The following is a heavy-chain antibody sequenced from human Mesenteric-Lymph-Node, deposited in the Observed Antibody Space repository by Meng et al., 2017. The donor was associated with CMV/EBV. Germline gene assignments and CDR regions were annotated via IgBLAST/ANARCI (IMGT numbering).Heavy chain of an antibody. V-gene: IGHV3-30*04. CDR3: ATDDFWSGIARTAYYYSGIDV. D-gene: IGHD3-3*01. Sequence: GGSLRLSCAASGFTFSNYAMHWVRQAPGKGLAWVAVISYGGSNKYYADSVKGRFTISRDNSNNTLYLQMNSLRAEDTAVYYGATDDFWSGIARTAYYYSGIDVWGQGTMVTVSS. CDR1: GFTFSNYA. CDR2: ISYGGSNK. J-gene: IGHJ6*02.